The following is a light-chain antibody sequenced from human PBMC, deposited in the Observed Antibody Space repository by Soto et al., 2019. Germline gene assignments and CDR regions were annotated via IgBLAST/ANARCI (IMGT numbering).Light chain of an antibody. Sequence: QSALTQPASVFGSPGQSITISCTGTSSDVGNFDLVSWYQQYPGKAPKLMIYEGNKRPPGVSNRFSGSKSGNTASLTISGLQGEDEADYYCCSYAGSSTLVFGGGTKLTVL. J-gene: IGLJ2*01. CDR1: SSDVGNFDL. CDR2: EGN. CDR3: CSYAGSSTLV. V-gene: IGLV2-23*01.